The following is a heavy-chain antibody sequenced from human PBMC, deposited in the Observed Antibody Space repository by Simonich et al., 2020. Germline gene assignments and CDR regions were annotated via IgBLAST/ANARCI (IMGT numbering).Heavy chain of an antibody. CDR2: INPNKGGT. D-gene: IGHD3-10*01. CDR3: ARWPSIPASNGSGSYFDY. Sequence: QVPLVQSGAEVKKPGASVKVSCKASGYTFTGYYVHWVRQAPGQGRGWRGWINPNKGGTNYAQKVQGRVTMTRDTSSSTAYMELSRLRSDDTAVYYCARWPSIPASNGSGSYFDYWGQGTLVTVSS. CDR1: GYTFTGYY. J-gene: IGHJ4*02. V-gene: IGHV1-2*02.